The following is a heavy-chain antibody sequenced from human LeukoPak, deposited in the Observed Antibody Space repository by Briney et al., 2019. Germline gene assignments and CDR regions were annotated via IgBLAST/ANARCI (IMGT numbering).Heavy chain of an antibody. CDR3: ARQIRGDYYFDY. Sequence: SETLSLTRTVSGGSISNSTYYWGCIRQPPGKGLEWIGTIYYSGSTYYNPSLKSRVTISVDTSKNHFSLNLSSLTAADTAVYYCARQIRGDYYFDYWGQGTLVTVSS. J-gene: IGHJ4*02. D-gene: IGHD3-10*01. V-gene: IGHV4-39*01. CDR2: IYYSGST. CDR1: GGSISNSTYY.